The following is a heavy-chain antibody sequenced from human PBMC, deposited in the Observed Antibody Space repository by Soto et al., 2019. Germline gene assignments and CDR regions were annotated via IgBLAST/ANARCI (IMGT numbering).Heavy chain of an antibody. CDR2: IYRDDDK. D-gene: IGHD2-8*01. Sequence: GSGPTLVNPTQTLTLTCTFSGFSLSTSGVGVGWIRQPPGKALEWLAVIYRDDDKRYSPSLKNRLTITKDTSKNHVVLTMTNIEAVDTATYYCAHKEPRMNHFDYWGQGTPVTVSS. J-gene: IGHJ4*02. CDR1: GFSLSTSGVG. CDR3: AHKEPRMNHFDY. V-gene: IGHV2-5*02.